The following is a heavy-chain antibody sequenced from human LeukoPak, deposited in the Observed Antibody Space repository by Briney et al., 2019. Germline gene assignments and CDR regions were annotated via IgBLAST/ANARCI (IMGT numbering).Heavy chain of an antibody. CDR3: ARDWQFDY. V-gene: IGHV3-53*01. Sequence: PGGSLRLSCAASGFTVSSNHLSWVRQAPGKGLEWVSVIYSGGSIYYADSVKGRFTISRDNSKNTLYLQMHSLRAEDTAVYYCARDWQFDYWGQGTLVTVSS. CDR2: IYSGGSI. J-gene: IGHJ4*02. CDR1: GFTVSSNH.